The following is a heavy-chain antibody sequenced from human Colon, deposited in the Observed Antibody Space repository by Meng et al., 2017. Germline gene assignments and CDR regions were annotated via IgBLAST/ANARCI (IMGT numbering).Heavy chain of an antibody. J-gene: IGHJ4*02. CDR1: GYTFTSQF. CDR2: ITPCDGDT. V-gene: IGHV1-46*01. Sequence: VSEHVSCMASGYTFTSQFMHWVRQAPGQGIEWMGIITPCDGDTTYTQKFEGRVTMTRDTSSSTVYMELSSLTSEDTAVYYCARGSWGYPDYWGQGTLVTVSS. CDR3: ARGSWGYPDY. D-gene: IGHD7-27*01.